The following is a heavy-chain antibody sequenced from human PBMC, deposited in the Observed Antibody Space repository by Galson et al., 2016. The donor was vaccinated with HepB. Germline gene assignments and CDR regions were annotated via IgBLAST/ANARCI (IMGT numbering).Heavy chain of an antibody. CDR2: IFGSGGTS. CDR1: GFTFSSYA. V-gene: IGHV3-23*01. J-gene: IGHJ6*04. Sequence: SLRLSCAASGFTFSSYAMTWVRQAPGKGLEWVSGIFGSGGTSYYADSVKGRFTISRDNSKNPLYVQMDSLRAEDTAVYYWSRDDCSSTGCYFGVKHYYYDIAVGAKGTPVTVS. CDR3: SRDDCSSTGCYFGVKHYYYDIAV. D-gene: IGHD2-2*01.